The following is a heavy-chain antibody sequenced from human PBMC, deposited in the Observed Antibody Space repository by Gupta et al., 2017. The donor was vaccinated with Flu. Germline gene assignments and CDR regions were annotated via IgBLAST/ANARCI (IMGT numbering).Heavy chain of an antibody. CDR3: ARDPPDDIVVVPAATDDDY. Sequence: GLEWMGRINPNSGGTNYAQKFQGRVTMTRDTSISTAYMELSRLRSDDTAVYYCARDPPDDIVVVPAATDDDYWGQGTLVTVSS. J-gene: IGHJ4*02. D-gene: IGHD2-2*01. CDR2: INPNSGGT. V-gene: IGHV1-2*06.